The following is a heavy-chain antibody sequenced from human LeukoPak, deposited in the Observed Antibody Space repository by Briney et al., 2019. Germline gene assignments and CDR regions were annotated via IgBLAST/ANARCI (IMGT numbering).Heavy chain of an antibody. V-gene: IGHV3-74*01. Sequence: GGSLRLSCAASGFTISRFWMHWVRQVPGEGLVWVARMNSAGTTINYADSVKGRVTISRYNVTNTLHLQMNNLSLEDTAVYFCIREVQVRASASLGLWGRGTLVTVS. CDR1: GFTISRFW. J-gene: IGHJ4*01. CDR3: IREVQVRASASLGL. CDR2: MNSAGTTI. D-gene: IGHD1-1*01.